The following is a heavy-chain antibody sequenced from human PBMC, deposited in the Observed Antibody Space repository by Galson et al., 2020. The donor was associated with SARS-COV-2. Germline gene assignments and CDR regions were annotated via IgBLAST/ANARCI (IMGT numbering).Heavy chain of an antibody. V-gene: IGHV4-34*01. CDR3: ARVDRRLYYGSGILYYFDY. D-gene: IGHD3-10*01. CDR1: GGSFSGYY. J-gene: IGHJ4*02. Sequence: SETLSLTCAVYGGSFSGYYWSWIRQPPGKGLEWIGEINHSGSTNYNPSLKSRVTISVDTSKNQFSLKLSSVTAADTAVYYCARVDRRLYYGSGILYYFDYWGQGTLVTVSS. CDR2: INHSGST.